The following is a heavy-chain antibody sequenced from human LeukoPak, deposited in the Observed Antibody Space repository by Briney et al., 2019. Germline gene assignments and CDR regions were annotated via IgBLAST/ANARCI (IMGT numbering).Heavy chain of an antibody. CDR1: GFTLSSYW. CDR3: ARDQGYYDILTGYSAAAFDI. CDR2: INSDGSST. D-gene: IGHD3-9*01. J-gene: IGHJ3*02. V-gene: IGHV3-74*01. Sequence: GGSLRLSCAASGFTLSSYWMHWVRQAPGKGLVWVSRINSDGSSTSYADSVKGRFTISRDNAKNTLYLQMNSLRAEDTAVYYCARDQGYYDILTGYSAAAFDIWGQGTMVTVSS.